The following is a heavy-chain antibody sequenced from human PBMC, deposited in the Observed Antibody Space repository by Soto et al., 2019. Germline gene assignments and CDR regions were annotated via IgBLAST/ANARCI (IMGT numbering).Heavy chain of an antibody. V-gene: IGHV4-61*01. CDR2: IYYSGST. Sequence: QVQLQESGPGLVKPSETLSLTCTVSGGSVSSGSYYWSWIRQPPGKGLEWIGYIYYSGSTNYNPSLKSRVTVSVDTSKNQFSLKLRSVTAADTAVYYCARITIRSSGSYFDYWGQGTLVTVSS. J-gene: IGHJ4*02. D-gene: IGHD6-19*01. CDR1: GGSVSSGSYY. CDR3: ARITIRSSGSYFDY.